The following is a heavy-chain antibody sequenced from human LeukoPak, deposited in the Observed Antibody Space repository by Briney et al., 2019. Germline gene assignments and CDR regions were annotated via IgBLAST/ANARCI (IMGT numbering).Heavy chain of an antibody. CDR2: ISGSGGST. CDR3: AKLQGSTAG. D-gene: IGHD3-10*01. J-gene: IGHJ4*02. CDR1: GFTFSSYA. Sequence: GGSLRLSCAASGFTFSSYAMSWVRQAPGKGLEWVSAISGSGGSTYYADCVRGRFTISRDNSKNTLFLQMNSLRVEDTAVYYCAKLQGSTAGWGQGTLVTVSS. V-gene: IGHV3-23*01.